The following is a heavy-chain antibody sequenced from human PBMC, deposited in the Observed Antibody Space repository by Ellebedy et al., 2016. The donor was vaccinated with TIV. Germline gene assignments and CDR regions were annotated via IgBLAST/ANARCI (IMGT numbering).Heavy chain of an antibody. V-gene: IGHV3-21*01. CDR1: GFTFSTYN. CDR2: ISSSGTYI. J-gene: IGHJ4*02. Sequence: GESLKISCAASGFTFSTYNMNWVRQAPGKGLEWVSCISSSGTYIYYADSLKGRFTISRDSAKNSLYLQMNSLRAEDTAVYYCARGSGDLPFDYWGQGTLVTVSS. D-gene: IGHD4-17*01. CDR3: ARGSGDLPFDY.